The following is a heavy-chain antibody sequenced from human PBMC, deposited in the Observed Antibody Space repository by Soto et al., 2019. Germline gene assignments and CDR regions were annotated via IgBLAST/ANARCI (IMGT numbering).Heavy chain of an antibody. CDR3: AREMAEPRPIGWYAHY. V-gene: IGHV3-30-3*01. J-gene: IGHJ4*02. CDR2: ISYDGSNK. CDR1: GFTFSSYA. Sequence: PGGSLRLSCAASGFTFSSYAMHWVRQAPGKGLEWVAVISYDGSNKYYADSVKGRFTISRDNSKNALYLQMNSLRAEDTAVYYCAREMAEPRPIGWYAHYRGEVTLVTASS. D-gene: IGHD6-19*01.